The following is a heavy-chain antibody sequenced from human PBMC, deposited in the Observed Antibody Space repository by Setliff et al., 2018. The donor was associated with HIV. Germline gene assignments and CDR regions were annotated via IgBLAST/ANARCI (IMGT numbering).Heavy chain of an antibody. CDR2: IYYTGNT. V-gene: IGHV4-31*03. CDR3: ARGGRKDLADN. Sequence: SETLSLTCTVSGDSISGGGYFWSWVRQHPGKGLEWIGYIYYTGNTYYNPSLKSRITISIDTSKNQFSLNLNSVTAADTALFYCARGGRKDLADNWGQGTLVTVSS. D-gene: IGHD3-16*01. CDR1: GDSISGGGYF. J-gene: IGHJ4*02.